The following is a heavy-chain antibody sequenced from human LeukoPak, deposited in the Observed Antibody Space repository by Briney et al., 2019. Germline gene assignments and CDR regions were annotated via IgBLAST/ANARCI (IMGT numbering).Heavy chain of an antibody. D-gene: IGHD2-15*01. Sequence: GGSLRLSCAASGFTFSSYEMNWVRQAPGKGLEWVSYISSSGSTIYYADSVKGRFTISRDNAKNSLYLQMNSLRAEDTAVYYCARDLYYCSGGSCYSYYMDVWGKGTTVTISS. V-gene: IGHV3-48*03. CDR3: ARDLYYCSGGSCYSYYMDV. CDR1: GFTFSSYE. J-gene: IGHJ6*03. CDR2: ISSSGSTI.